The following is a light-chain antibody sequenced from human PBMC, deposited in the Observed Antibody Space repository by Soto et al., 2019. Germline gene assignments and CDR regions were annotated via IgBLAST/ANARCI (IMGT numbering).Light chain of an antibody. J-gene: IGKJ1*01. CDR3: QQYTENWT. CDR2: RAS. V-gene: IGKV1-5*03. Sequence: DIQMTQSPPTLSASVGDRVTITCRARQGISTWLAWYQQKPGKAPKLLIYRASSLESGVPSRFSGSGSGTEFTLTINSLQPDDFATYYCQQYTENWTFGQGTKVEIK. CDR1: QGISTW.